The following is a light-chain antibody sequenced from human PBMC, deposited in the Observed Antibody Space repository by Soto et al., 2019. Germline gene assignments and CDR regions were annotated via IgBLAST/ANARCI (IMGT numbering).Light chain of an antibody. Sequence: DIQMTQSPSTLSASIGDRVTITCRASQNINNWIAWYQQKPGKAPKFLIYDASTLESGVPSRFSGSGFGTEFSLSSSGLQPDDFGSYYCKHMRTFGQGTKV. CDR2: DAS. CDR3: KHMRT. CDR1: QNINNW. V-gene: IGKV1-5*01. J-gene: IGKJ1*01.